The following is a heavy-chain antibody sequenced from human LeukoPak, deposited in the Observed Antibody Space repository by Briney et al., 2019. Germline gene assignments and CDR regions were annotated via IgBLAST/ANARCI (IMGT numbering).Heavy chain of an antibody. CDR2: ITRSGDTI. CDR3: ARDNNDYYAEMDV. CDR1: GFTLSNYN. Sequence: GGSLRLSCVASGFTLSNYNMNWIRQAPGKGLEWLSYITRSGDTIDYADSVRGRFTISRDSAKNSLFLQMNSLTAEDTAVYFCARDNNDYYAEMDVWGKGTTVTVSS. V-gene: IGHV3-48*03. D-gene: IGHD1-26*01. J-gene: IGHJ6*04.